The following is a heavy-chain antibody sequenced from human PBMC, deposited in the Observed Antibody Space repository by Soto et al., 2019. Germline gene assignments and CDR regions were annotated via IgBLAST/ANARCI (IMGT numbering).Heavy chain of an antibody. V-gene: IGHV3-23*01. CDR1: GFTFSSYA. CDR3: ARRTSGWYLDY. J-gene: IGHJ4*02. D-gene: IGHD6-19*01. CDR2: ISGSGGST. Sequence: EVQLLESGGGLVQPGGSLRLSCAASGFTFSSYAMSWVRQAPGKGLEWVSVISGSGGSTYYADSGKGWFTISRDTTKNTRYPQLTSLTAEDTAVYYCARRTSGWYLDYWGQGTLVSASS.